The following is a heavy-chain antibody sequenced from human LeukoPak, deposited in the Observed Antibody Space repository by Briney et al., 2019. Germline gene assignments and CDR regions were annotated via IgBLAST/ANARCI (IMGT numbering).Heavy chain of an antibody. Sequence: PGGSLRLSCAASGFTFSDYYMSWIRQAPGKGLEWVGRIKSKTDGGTTDYAAPVKGRFTISRDDSKNTLYLQMNSLKTEDTAVYYCNTEDGWFDPWGQGTLVTVSS. V-gene: IGHV3-15*01. J-gene: IGHJ5*02. CDR2: IKSKTDGGTT. CDR1: GFTFSDYY. CDR3: NTEDGWFDP.